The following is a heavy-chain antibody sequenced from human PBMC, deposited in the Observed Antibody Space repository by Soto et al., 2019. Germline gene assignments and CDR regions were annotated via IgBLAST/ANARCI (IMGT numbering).Heavy chain of an antibody. CDR2: IYWDDDE. J-gene: IGHJ6*02. CDR1: GFSLNTGGVG. D-gene: IGHD3-10*01. CDR3: VRNWRYYGGDYYYGMDA. V-gene: IGHV2-5*02. Sequence: ITLKESGPPLVKPTQTLTLTCTFSGFSLNTGGVGVDWVRQPRGKAMEWLALIYWDDDERYRPSLRSRLNITKDTINNQVVLTMTNMDPEDTATYYCVRNWRYYGGDYYYGMDAWGQGTTVSVSS.